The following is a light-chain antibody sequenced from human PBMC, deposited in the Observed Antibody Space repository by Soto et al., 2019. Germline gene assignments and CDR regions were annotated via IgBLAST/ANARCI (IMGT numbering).Light chain of an antibody. CDR2: LSSDGSH. Sequence: QLVLTQSPSASASLGASVKLTCTLSSLHSSYAIAWHQQQPEKSPRYLMKLSSDGSHSKGDGIPDRFSGSSSGAERYLTISSLQSEDEADYYCQTWDTGARVVFGGGTKLTVL. V-gene: IGLV4-69*01. CDR1: SLHSSYA. CDR3: QTWDTGARVV. J-gene: IGLJ2*01.